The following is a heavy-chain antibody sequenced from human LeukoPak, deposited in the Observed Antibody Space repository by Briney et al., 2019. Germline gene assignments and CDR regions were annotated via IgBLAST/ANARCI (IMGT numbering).Heavy chain of an antibody. D-gene: IGHD3-10*01. J-gene: IGHJ6*04. CDR1: GGSFSGYY. V-gene: IGHV4-34*01. Sequence: SETLSLTCAVYGGSFSGYYWSWIRQPPGKGLEWIGEINHSGSTNYNPSLKSRVTISVDTSENQFSLKLSSVAAADTAVYYCARSYGSGSYYNPGDVWGKGTTVTVSS. CDR2: INHSGST. CDR3: ARSYGSGSYYNPGDV.